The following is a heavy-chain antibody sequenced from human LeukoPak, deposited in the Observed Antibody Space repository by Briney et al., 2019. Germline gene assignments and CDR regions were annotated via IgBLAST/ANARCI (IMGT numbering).Heavy chain of an antibody. V-gene: IGHV3-53*05. Sequence: GGSLRLSCSASGFTVSNNYMSWVRQAPGKGLEWVSVIYSGGSTYYADSVKGRFTISRDNSKNSLYLQMNSLRTEDTALYYCAKTIGAHYYDSSGSSDYWGRGTLVTVSS. J-gene: IGHJ4*02. CDR2: IYSGGST. CDR1: GFTVSNNY. D-gene: IGHD3-22*01. CDR3: AKTIGAHYYDSSGSSDY.